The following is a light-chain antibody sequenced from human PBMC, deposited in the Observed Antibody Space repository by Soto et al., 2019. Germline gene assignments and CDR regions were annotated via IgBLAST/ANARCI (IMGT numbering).Light chain of an antibody. V-gene: IGLV1-47*01. CDR2: KNN. Sequence: QAVVTQPPSASATPGQRVTISCSGSISNLGSNFVNWYQQVPGTAPKVLIYKNNQRPSGVPDRFSGSKSGTSATLAISGLRSEDEADYYCAAWDDTLSGVVFGGGTKLTVL. CDR3: AAWDDTLSGVV. CDR1: ISNLGSNF. J-gene: IGLJ2*01.